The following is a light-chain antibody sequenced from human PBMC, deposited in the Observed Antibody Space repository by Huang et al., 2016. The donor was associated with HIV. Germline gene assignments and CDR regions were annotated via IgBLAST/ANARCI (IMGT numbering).Light chain of an antibody. J-gene: IGKJ1*01. V-gene: IGKV3-15*01. Sequence: EMVMTQSPATLSVSPGERVTLSCRASQSVSSNLAWYQQKPGQPPRLLIYAASTRATDIPARFSGSGSGTEFTLTISSLQSEDFAVYYCQQYNNWPPWTFDQGTKVEIK. CDR1: QSVSSN. CDR3: QQYNNWPPWT. CDR2: AAS.